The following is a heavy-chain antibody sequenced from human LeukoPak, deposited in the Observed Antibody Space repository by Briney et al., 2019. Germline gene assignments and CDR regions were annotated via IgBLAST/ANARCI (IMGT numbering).Heavy chain of an antibody. CDR1: GYTLTELS. CDR2: FDPEDGET. V-gene: IGHV1-24*01. Sequence: ASVKGSWKVSGYTLTELSMHWVRQAPGKGLEWVGGFDPEDGETIYAQKFQGRVTMTEDTSTDTAYMELSSLRSEDTAVYYCATMGSSSSGRWFDPWGQGTLVTVSS. J-gene: IGHJ5*02. D-gene: IGHD2-2*01. CDR3: ATMGSSSSGRWFDP.